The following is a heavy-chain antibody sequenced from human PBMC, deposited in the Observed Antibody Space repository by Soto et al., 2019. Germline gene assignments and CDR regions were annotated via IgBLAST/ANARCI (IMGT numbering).Heavy chain of an antibody. J-gene: IGHJ3*02. CDR2: INPNRGGT. Sequence: ASGKGSSKASGYTFTGDYMHWVRPAPGQGIGWMGWINPNRGGTNYAQKFQGWVTMTRDTSISTAYLELSRLRSDDTAVYYCARDPLMRSSSRPKYAFDIWGQGTMVTVSS. V-gene: IGHV1-2*04. CDR1: GYTFTGDY. D-gene: IGHD6-13*01. CDR3: ARDPLMRSSSRPKYAFDI.